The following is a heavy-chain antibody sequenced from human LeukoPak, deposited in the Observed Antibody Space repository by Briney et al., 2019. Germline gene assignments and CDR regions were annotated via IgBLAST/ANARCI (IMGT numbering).Heavy chain of an antibody. D-gene: IGHD4-17*01. J-gene: IGHJ5*02. CDR3: ARGHTTVTRRRAWFDP. CDR2: MNPNSGNT. CDR1: GYTFTSYD. Sequence: RASVTVSCKASGYTFTSYDINWVRQAPGQGLEWMGWMNPNSGNTGYAQKFQGRVTMTRNTSISTAYMELSSLRSEDTAVYYCARGHTTVTRRRAWFDPWGQGTLVTVSS. V-gene: IGHV1-8*01.